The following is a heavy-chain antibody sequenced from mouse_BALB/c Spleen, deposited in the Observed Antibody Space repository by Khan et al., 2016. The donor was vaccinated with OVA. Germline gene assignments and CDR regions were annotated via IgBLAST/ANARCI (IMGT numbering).Heavy chain of an antibody. Sequence: VQLQQSGAELVKPGASVKLSCKASGYTFTSYYIYWVKQRPGQGLEWIGGINPSNGDTYFNEKFASKATLTVDKSSSTAFMQVSSLTYEDSAVYYRTRSGWAAFAYWGQGTLVTVSA. CDR3: TRSGWAAFAY. D-gene: IGHD1-1*02. V-gene: IGHV1S81*02. CDR2: INPSNGDT. J-gene: IGHJ3*01. CDR1: GYTFTSYY.